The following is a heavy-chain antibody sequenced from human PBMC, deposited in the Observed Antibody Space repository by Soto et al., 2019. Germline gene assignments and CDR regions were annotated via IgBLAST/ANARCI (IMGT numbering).Heavy chain of an antibody. D-gene: IGHD3-16*02. V-gene: IGHV4-59*01. CDR3: AHTSYLECFGT. Sequence: SLTCTVSGGTIRHYGWSWIRKTPGKGLEWIGYIFYTGSTTYNPSLKSRVTISIDTSKNQFSLKLSSLTAADTSVYYCAHTSYLECFGTRGQGTLRSVSS. CDR2: IFYTGST. CDR1: GGTIRHYG. J-gene: IGHJ5*02.